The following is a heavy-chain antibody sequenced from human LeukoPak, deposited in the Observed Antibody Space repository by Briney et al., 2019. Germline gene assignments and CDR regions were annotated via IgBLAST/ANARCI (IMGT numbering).Heavy chain of an antibody. J-gene: IGHJ5*02. CDR2: IYYSGST. V-gene: IGHV4-59*08. Sequence: PSETLSLTCTVSGGSISSYYWSWIRQPPGKGLEWIGYIYYSGSTNYNPSLKSRVTISVDTSKNQFSLKLSSVTAADTAVYYCARHPPPDIVEGWFDPWGQGTLVTVSS. CDR3: ARHPPPDIVEGWFDP. D-gene: IGHD2-15*01. CDR1: GGSISSYY.